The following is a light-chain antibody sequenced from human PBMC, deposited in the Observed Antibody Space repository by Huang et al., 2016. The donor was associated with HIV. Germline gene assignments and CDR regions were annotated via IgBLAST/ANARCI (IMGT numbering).Light chain of an antibody. J-gene: IGKJ4*01. CDR3: QECDTWPRLA. CDR1: QRIGSY. V-gene: IGKV3-11*01. CDR2: DAS. Sequence: VVLTQSPTTLSLSPGERATLSCRASQRIGSYVAWYQQKPGQPPRLLIYDASKRATDLSRMFNGTVSGTDFTFSISHLEAEDSAGYYRQECDTWPRLALGGGTKVEIK.